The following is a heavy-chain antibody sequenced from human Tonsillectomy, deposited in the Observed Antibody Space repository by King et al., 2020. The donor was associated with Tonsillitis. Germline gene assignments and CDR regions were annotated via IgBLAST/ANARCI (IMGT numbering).Heavy chain of an antibody. CDR1: GGSISSGDYS. J-gene: IGHJ5*02. CDR3: AREDGSGSFNWFAP. V-gene: IGHV4-30-2*01. CDR2: IYHSGST. Sequence: QLQESGSGLVKPSETLSLTCAVSGGSISSGDYSWSWIRQPPGKGLEWIGYIYHSGSTYYNPSLKSRVTISVDRSKNQFSLKLSSVTAADTAVYYCAREDGSGSFNWFAPWGQGTLVTVSS. D-gene: IGHD3-10*01.